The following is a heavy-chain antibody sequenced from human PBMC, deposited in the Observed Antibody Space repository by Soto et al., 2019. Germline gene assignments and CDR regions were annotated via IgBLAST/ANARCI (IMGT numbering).Heavy chain of an antibody. D-gene: IGHD4-4*01. CDR2: IYYSGST. J-gene: IGHJ5*02. CDR3: AREVNNWFDP. Sequence: PSETLSLTCTVSGGSISSGGYYWSWIRQHPGKGLEWIGYIYYSGSTYYNPSLKSRVTISVDTSKNQFSLKLSSVTAADTAVHYCAREVNNWFDPWGQGTLVTVSS. V-gene: IGHV4-31*03. CDR1: GGSISSGGYY.